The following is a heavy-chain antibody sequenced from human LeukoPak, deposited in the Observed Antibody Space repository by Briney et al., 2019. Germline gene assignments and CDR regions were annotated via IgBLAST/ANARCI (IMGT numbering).Heavy chain of an antibody. Sequence: GGSLRLSCAASGFTFSNYAMNWVRQAPGKGLEWVSAISGSGGGTYYAGSVKGRFTISRDNSKNTLYLQMNSLRAEDTAVYYCAKGGLGSSSHYWGQGTLVTVSS. V-gene: IGHV3-23*01. CDR1: GFTFSNYA. CDR2: ISGSGGGT. J-gene: IGHJ4*02. CDR3: AKGGLGSSSHY. D-gene: IGHD6-6*01.